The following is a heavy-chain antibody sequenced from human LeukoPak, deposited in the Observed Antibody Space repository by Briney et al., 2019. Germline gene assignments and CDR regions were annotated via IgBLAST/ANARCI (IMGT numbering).Heavy chain of an antibody. V-gene: IGHV3-48*03. CDR3: ARLRRYSSSWSFDY. Sequence: PGGSLRLSCVVSGFTFSSYEMNWVRQAPGNGLEWVSYISSSGSTMYYADSVMGRFTISRDNAKNSLYLQMNSLRADDTAFYYCARLRRYSSSWSFDYWGQGTLVTVSS. J-gene: IGHJ4*02. CDR2: ISSSGSTM. D-gene: IGHD6-13*01. CDR1: GFTFSSYE.